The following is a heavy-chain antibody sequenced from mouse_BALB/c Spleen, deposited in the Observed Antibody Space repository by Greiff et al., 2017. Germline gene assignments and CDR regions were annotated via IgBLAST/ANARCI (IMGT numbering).Heavy chain of an antibody. CDR1: GYTFTSYW. J-gene: IGHJ1*01. CDR2: INPSNGRT. Sequence: QVQLQQPGAELVKPGASVKLSCKASGYTFTSYWMHWVKQRPGQGLEWIGEINPSNGRTNYNEKFKSKATLTVDKSSSTAYMQLSSLTSEDSAVYYCARSPILQQYFDVWGAGTTVTVSS. CDR3: ARSPILQQYFDV. V-gene: IGHV1S81*02. D-gene: IGHD1-1*01.